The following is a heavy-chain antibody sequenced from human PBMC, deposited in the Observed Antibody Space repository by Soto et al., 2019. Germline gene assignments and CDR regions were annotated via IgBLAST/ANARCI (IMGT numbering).Heavy chain of an antibody. CDR1: GGSIRSYY. Sequence: SETLSLTCTVSGGSIRSYYWTWIRQPPGTGLEWIGEINHSGSTNYSPSLKSRVTISVDTSKNQFSLKLTSVTAADTAVYYCARDKITGLFDYWGQGALVTVSS. CDR3: ARDKITGLFDY. CDR2: INHSGST. D-gene: IGHD2-8*02. J-gene: IGHJ4*02. V-gene: IGHV4-34*01.